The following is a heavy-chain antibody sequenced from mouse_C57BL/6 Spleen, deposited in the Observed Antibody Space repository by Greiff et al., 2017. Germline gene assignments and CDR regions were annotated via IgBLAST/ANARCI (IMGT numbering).Heavy chain of an antibody. J-gene: IGHJ4*01. CDR2: IYPGDGDT. CDR3: ARLTGPYYAMDY. V-gene: IGHV1-80*01. Sequence: VVKPGASVKISCKASGYAFSSYWMNWVKQRPGKGLEWIGQIYPGDGDTNYNGKFKGKATLTADKSSSTAYMQLSSLTSEDSAVYFCARLTGPYYAMDYWGQGTSVTVSS. CDR1: GYAFSSYW. D-gene: IGHD4-1*01.